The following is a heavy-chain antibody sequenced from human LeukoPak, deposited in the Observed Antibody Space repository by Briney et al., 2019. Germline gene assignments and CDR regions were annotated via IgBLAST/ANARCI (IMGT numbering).Heavy chain of an antibody. V-gene: IGHV1-2*02. CDR1: GYTFTGYY. D-gene: IGHD3-10*01. CDR2: INPNSGGT. J-gene: IGHJ5*02. CDR3: ARGAARFGELLRNWFDP. Sequence: ASVKVSCKASGYTFTGYYMHWVRQAPGQGLEWMGWINPNSGGTNYAQKFQGRVTMTRDTSISTAYMELSRLRSDDTAVYYCARGAARFGELLRNWFDPWGQGTLVTVSS.